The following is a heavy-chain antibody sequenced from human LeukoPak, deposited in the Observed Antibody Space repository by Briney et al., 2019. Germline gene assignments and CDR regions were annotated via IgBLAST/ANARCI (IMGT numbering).Heavy chain of an antibody. CDR3: ARGARALAVVVVPAADI. CDR2: IYYSGST. Sequence: PSETLSLTCTVSGGSISSYYWSWIRQPPGKGLEWIGYIYYSGSTNYNPSLKSRVTISVDTSKNQFSLKLSSVTAADTAVYYCARGARALAVVVVPAADIWGRGTMVTVSS. V-gene: IGHV4-59*12. J-gene: IGHJ3*02. D-gene: IGHD2-2*01. CDR1: GGSISSYY.